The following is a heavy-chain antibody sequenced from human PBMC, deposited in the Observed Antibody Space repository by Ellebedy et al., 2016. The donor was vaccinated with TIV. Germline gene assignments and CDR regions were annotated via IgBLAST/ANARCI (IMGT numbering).Heavy chain of an antibody. D-gene: IGHD5-12*01. Sequence: GESLKISCEASGFIFRTFDMSWVRQAPGKGLEWVSVIYGRDGAAFYADSVKGRFTISKDSSKETLYLQMNSLRGEETAVYYCAGEVATRHFAYWGQGTLVTVSS. CDR1: GFIFRTFD. CDR2: IYGRDGAA. V-gene: IGHV3-23*01. J-gene: IGHJ4*02. CDR3: AGEVATRHFAY.